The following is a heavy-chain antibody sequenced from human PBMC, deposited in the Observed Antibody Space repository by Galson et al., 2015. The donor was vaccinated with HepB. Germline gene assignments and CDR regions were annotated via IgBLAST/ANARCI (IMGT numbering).Heavy chain of an antibody. CDR2: INYSGGTT. D-gene: IGHD3-10*01. V-gene: IGHV3-23*05. J-gene: IGHJ3*02. CDR3: ARPYTSGSYYPHALDI. Sequence: SLRLSCAASGFTFSDFAMNWVRQAPGKGLEWVSTINYSGGTTYYGDSVKGRFTISRDNSKNTLYLQLNSLRAGDTAVYYCARPYTSGSYYPHALDIWGQGTMVTVSS. CDR1: GFTFSDFA.